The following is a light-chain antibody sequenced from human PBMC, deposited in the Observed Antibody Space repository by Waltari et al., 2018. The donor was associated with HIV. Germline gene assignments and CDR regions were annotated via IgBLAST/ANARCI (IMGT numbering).Light chain of an antibody. CDR3: QQLNTYPPWT. J-gene: IGKJ1*01. CDR1: QGISSF. V-gene: IGKV1-9*01. Sequence: DIQLTQSPSFLSASVGDRVTIPCRASQGISSFLAWYQQKPGKAPKLLIYAASTLQNGVPSRFSGSGSGTEFTLTINSLQPEDFATYFCQQLNTYPPWTFGQGTKVEVK. CDR2: AAS.